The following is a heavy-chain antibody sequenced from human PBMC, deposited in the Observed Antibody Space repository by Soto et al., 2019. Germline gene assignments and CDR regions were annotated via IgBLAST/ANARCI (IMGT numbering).Heavy chain of an antibody. V-gene: IGHV1-69*13. Sequence: GASVKVSCKASGGTFSSYAISWVRQAPGQGLEWMGGIIPIFGTANYAQKFQGRVTITADESTSTAYMELSSLRSEDTAVYYCARAPSVPRVIVLVPAAGIDENLRHNWFDPWGQGTLLTVSS. CDR2: IIPIFGTA. J-gene: IGHJ5*02. D-gene: IGHD2-2*01. CDR3: ARAPSVPRVIVLVPAAGIDENLRHNWFDP. CDR1: GGTFSSYA.